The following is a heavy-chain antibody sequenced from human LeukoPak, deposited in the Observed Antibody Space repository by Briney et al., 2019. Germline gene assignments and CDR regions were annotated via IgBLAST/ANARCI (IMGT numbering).Heavy chain of an antibody. J-gene: IGHJ5*02. V-gene: IGHV3-48*01. CDR1: GFTFSSYS. CDR2: ISSSSSTT. D-gene: IGHD5-18*01. Sequence: GGSLRLSCAASGFTFSSYSMNWVRQAPGKGLEWVSYISSSSSTTYYADSVKGRFTISRDNAKNSLYLQMNSLRAEDTALYYCARDRGVDTAMVNWFDPWGQGTLVTVSS. CDR3: ARDRGVDTAMVNWFDP.